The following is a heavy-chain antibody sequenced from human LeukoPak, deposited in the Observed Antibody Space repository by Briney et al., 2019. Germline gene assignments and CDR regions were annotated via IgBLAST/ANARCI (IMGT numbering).Heavy chain of an antibody. D-gene: IGHD2-15*01. CDR2: ISGSGGST. J-gene: IGHJ4*02. CDR3: VPGHCSGGSCYERIDY. CDR1: GFTFSSYA. Sequence: PGGSLRLSCAASGFTFSSYAMSWVRQAPGKGLEWVSAISGSGGSTYYADSVKGRFTISRDNSKNTLYLQMSSLRAEDTAVYYCVPGHCSGGSCYERIDYWGQGTLVTVSS. V-gene: IGHV3-23*01.